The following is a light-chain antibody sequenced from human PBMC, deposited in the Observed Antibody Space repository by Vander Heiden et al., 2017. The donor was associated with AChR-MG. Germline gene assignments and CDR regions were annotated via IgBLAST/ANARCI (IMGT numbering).Light chain of an antibody. CDR2: GAS. Sequence: DIVVTQSPGTLSLSPGERATLSCRANQSVSSAFVAWYQQKPGQAPRLLIYGASSRATGIPDRFSGSGSGADFTLTISRLEPQDFGVYYCQQRAFGQGTKLEIK. V-gene: IGKV3-20*01. CDR3: QQRA. J-gene: IGKJ2*01. CDR1: QSVSSAF.